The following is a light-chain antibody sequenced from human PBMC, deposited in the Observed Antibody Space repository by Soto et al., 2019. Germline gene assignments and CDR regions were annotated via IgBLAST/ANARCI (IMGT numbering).Light chain of an antibody. CDR3: CSYAGSPYV. CDR1: SNEVGGYNY. J-gene: IGLJ1*01. CDR2: DVS. V-gene: IGLV2-11*01. Sequence: QSVLTQPRSVSGSPGQSVAISCTGTSNEVGGYNYVSWFQQHPGKTPKVIIYDVSKRPSGVPDRFSGSKSGNTASLTISGLQTEDEADYYCCSYAGSPYVFGTGTKVTVL.